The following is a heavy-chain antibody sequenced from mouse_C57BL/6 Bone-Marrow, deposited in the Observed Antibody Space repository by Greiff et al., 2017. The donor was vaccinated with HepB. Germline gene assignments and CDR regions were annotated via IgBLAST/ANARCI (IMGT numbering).Heavy chain of an antibody. CDR1: GFTFSSYG. J-gene: IGHJ1*03. CDR3: AKVSLALYWYFDV. Sequence: DVMLVESGGDLVKPGGSLKLSCAASGFTFSSYGMSWVRQTPDKRLEWVATISSGGSYTYYPDSVKGRFTISGDNAKTTLYLQMSSLKSEDTAMYYCAKVSLALYWYFDVWGTGTTVTVSS. V-gene: IGHV5-6*02. CDR2: ISSGGSYT. D-gene: IGHD2-14*01.